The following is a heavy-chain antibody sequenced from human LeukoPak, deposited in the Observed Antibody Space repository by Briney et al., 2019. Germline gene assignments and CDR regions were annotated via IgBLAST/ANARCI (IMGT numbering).Heavy chain of an antibody. D-gene: IGHD6-19*01. CDR3: ARDQSYSSGWYIDY. CDR2: INPNSGGT. V-gene: IGHV1-2*02. Sequence: GASVKVSCKASGYTFTGYYIHWVRQAPGQGLEWMGWINPNSGGTNYAQKFQGRVTMTRDTSISTAYMELSRLRSDDTAVYYCARDQSYSSGWYIDYWGQGTLVTVSS. CDR1: GYTFTGYY. J-gene: IGHJ4*02.